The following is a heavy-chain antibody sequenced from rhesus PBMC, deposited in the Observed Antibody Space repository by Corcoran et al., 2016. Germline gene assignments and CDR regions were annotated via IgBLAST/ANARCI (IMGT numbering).Heavy chain of an antibody. V-gene: IGHV1S2*01. J-gene: IGHJ4*01. CDR1: GYIFTAYY. D-gene: IGHD4-35*01. CDR3: ARDPRAAVTHYDH. Sequence: QGQLVQSGAEVKKPGSSVKVSCKASGYIFTAYYIHWVRQAPRQGLEWMGWINPYNANTKYAQKFQGRVTMTGDTSTTTAYMELSSLRSDDTAIYYCARDPRAAVTHYDHWGQGVLVTVSS. CDR2: INPYNANT.